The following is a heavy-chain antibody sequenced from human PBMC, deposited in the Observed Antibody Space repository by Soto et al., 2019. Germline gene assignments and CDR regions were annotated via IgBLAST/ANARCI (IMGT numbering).Heavy chain of an antibody. CDR1: GGSFSGHY. V-gene: IGHV4-34*01. J-gene: IGHJ4*02. CDR3: ARGRGGLHRTAELHS. Sequence: QVQLQQWGAGLLKPSETLSLTCAVYGGSFSGHYWSWIRQPPGKGLEWIGEISPGGSTNYKPSLQXRXTXXGDTSKNQFSLKLSAVTAADTAVYYCARGRGGLHRTAELHSWGQGTLVTVSS. D-gene: IGHD1-7*01. CDR2: ISPGGST.